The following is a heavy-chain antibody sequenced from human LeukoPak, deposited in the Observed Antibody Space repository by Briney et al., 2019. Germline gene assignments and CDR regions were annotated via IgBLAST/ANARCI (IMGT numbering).Heavy chain of an antibody. Sequence: ASVKVSCKASGYTLTSYGISWVRQAPGQGLEWMGWINYNSGGTNYAQKFQGRVTMTRDTSISTLYMEVSRLTSDDTAVYYCARSGYQYGLDVWGQGTTVTVSS. V-gene: IGHV1-2*02. CDR2: INYNSGGT. D-gene: IGHD5-18*01. CDR1: GYTLTSYG. CDR3: ARSGYQYGLDV. J-gene: IGHJ6*02.